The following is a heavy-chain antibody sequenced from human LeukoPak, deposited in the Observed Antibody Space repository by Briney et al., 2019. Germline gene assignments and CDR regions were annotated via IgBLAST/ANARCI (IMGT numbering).Heavy chain of an antibody. J-gene: IGHJ4*02. CDR3: ARDSSQWLVRVFPDY. CDR2: INPNSGGT. Sequence: GASVKVSCKASGYTFTGYYMHWVRQAPGQGLEWMGWINPNSGGTNYAQKLQGRVTMTTDTSTSTAYMELRSLRSDDTAVYYCARDSSQWLVRVFPDYWGQGTLVTVSS. V-gene: IGHV1-2*02. D-gene: IGHD6-19*01. CDR1: GYTFTGYY.